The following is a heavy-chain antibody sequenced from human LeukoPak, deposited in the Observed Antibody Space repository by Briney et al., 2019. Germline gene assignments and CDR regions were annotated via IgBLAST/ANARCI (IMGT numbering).Heavy chain of an antibody. D-gene: IGHD6-6*01. CDR3: TTPNEYFSSL. CDR2: INPDGSGR. J-gene: IGHJ4*02. CDR1: GFSFSTYW. Sequence: HSAGSLRLSCAASGFSFSTYWMSWVRQTPGKGLEWVANINPDGSGRYYVDSVKGRFTVSRDNAKNLLFLQLNSLRAEDTAIYYCTTPNEYFSSLWGQGTLVTVSS. V-gene: IGHV3-7*01.